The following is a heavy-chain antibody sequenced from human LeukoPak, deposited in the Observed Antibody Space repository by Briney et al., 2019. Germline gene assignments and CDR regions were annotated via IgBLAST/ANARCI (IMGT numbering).Heavy chain of an antibody. CDR3: ARDQDDFWSGYWMGHYYYYYMDV. CDR2: ISWNSSNI. D-gene: IGHD3-3*01. J-gene: IGHJ6*03. CDR1: GFTFDDYA. V-gene: IGHV3-9*01. Sequence: SGRSLRLSCAASGFTFDDYAMHWVRQAPGKGLEWVSGISWNSSNIDYADSVKGRFTISRDNAKNSLYLQMNSLRAEDTAVYYCARDQDDFWSGYWMGHYYYYYMDVWGKGTTVTVSS.